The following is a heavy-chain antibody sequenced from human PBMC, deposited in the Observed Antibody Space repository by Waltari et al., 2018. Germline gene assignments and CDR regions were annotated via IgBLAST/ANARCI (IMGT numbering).Heavy chain of an antibody. CDR1: GGSISSYY. V-gene: IGHV4-4*07. CDR3: ARDAGLGYCLTRHCWYFDL. D-gene: IGHD2-15*01. CDR2: IYTSGRT. Sequence: QVQLQESGPGLVKPSETLSLTCTVSGGSISSYYWSWIRQPAGKGLEWIGRIYTSGRTNYNPSLKSRVTRSVDTSKNQFSLKLSSVTAADTAVYYCARDAGLGYCLTRHCWYFDLWGRGTLVTVSS. J-gene: IGHJ2*01.